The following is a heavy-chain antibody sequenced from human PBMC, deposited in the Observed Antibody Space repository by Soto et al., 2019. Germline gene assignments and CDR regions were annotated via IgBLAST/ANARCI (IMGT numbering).Heavy chain of an antibody. CDR1: GFTFSSSG. V-gene: IGHV3-30*18. J-gene: IGHJ4*02. CDR3: AKEESSGWYRTADY. Sequence: QVQLVESGGGVVQPGRSLRLSCAASGFTFSSSGMHWVRQAPGEGLEWVGVIYYDGSEQYYGDSVKGRFTLSTDNSNNTLYLQMNSLRDEDTAVYYCAKEESSGWYRTADYWGQGTLVTVSS. CDR2: IYYDGSEQ. D-gene: IGHD6-19*01.